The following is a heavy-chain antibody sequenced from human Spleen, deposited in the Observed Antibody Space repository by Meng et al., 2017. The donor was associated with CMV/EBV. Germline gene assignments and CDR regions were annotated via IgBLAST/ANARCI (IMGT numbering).Heavy chain of an antibody. CDR3: ARCLTPTCSSTSCFDY. CDR1: GYTFTGYY. V-gene: IGHV1-2*02. Sequence: ASVKVSCKASGYTFTGYYMHWVRQAPGQGLEWMGWINPNSGGTNYAQKFQGRVTMTRDTSISTAYMELSRLRSDNTAVYYCARCLTPTCSSTSCFDYWGQGTLVTVSS. J-gene: IGHJ4*02. D-gene: IGHD2-2*01. CDR2: INPNSGGT.